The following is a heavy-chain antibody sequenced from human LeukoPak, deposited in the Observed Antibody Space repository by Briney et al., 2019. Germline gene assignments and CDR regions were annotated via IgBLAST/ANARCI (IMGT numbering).Heavy chain of an antibody. CDR1: GGSFSGYH. V-gene: IGHV4-34*01. CDR3: ARGPMWLQSYYFDY. Sequence: PSETLSLTCAVYGGSFSGYHWSWIRQPPGKGLEWIGEINHSGSTNYNPSLKSRVTISVDTSKNQFSLKLSSVTAADTAVYYCARGPMWLQSYYFDYWGQGTLVTVSS. CDR2: INHSGST. D-gene: IGHD5-24*01. J-gene: IGHJ4*02.